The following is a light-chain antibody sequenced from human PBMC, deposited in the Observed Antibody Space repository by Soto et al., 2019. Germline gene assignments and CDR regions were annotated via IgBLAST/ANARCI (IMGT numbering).Light chain of an antibody. CDR1: QSVSSY. J-gene: IGKJ1*01. CDR2: GAS. Sequence: IVLRQSPATLSLSPGERATLSCRASQSVSSYLTWYQQKPGQAPRLLISGASSRATGIPDRFSGSGSGTGFTLTISRLEPEDFAVYYCQQYGSSPRTFGQGAKVDIK. CDR3: QQYGSSPRT. V-gene: IGKV3-20*01.